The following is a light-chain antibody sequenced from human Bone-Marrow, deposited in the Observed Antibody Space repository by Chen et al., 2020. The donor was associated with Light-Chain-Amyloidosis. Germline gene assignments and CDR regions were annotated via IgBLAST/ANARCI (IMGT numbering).Light chain of an antibody. CDR2: RDT. J-gene: IGLJ2*01. CDR1: DLPTKY. CDR3: QSADSSGTYEVI. V-gene: IGLV3-25*03. Sequence: SYELTQPPSVSVSPGQTARITCSGDDLPTKYAYWYQQKPGQAPVLVIHRDTEMPSGISERFSGSSSGTTATLTISGVQAEDEADYHCQSADSSGTYEVIFGGGTMRTVL.